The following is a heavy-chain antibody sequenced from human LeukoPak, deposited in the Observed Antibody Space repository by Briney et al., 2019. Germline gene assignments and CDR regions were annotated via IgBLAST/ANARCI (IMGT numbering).Heavy chain of an antibody. D-gene: IGHD3-10*01. V-gene: IGHV4-30-4*01. CDR3: AFEGEVRGVTEDY. J-gene: IGHJ4*02. Sequence: SETLSLTCTVSGGSISSGDYYWSWIRQPPGKGLEWIGYIYYSGSTYYNPSLKSRVTISVDTSKNQFSLKLSSVTAADTAVYYCAFEGEVRGVTEDYWGQGTLVTVSS. CDR2: IYYSGST. CDR1: GGSISSGDYY.